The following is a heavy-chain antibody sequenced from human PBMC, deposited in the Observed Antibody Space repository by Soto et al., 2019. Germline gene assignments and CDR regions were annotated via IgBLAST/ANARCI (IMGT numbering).Heavy chain of an antibody. V-gene: IGHV4-61*01. Sequence: QVQLQESGPGLVKPSETLSLTCSVSGVSVSSGWFYWAWIRQPPGKGLEWIGFGSNSGTTNYKPSLKSRVTLSVDTSSSQISLKVNSLTAADTAVYYCARGATVTQYDYWGQGTQVTVSS. CDR2: GSNSGTT. CDR3: ARGATVTQYDY. CDR1: GVSVSSGWFY. J-gene: IGHJ4*02. D-gene: IGHD4-17*01.